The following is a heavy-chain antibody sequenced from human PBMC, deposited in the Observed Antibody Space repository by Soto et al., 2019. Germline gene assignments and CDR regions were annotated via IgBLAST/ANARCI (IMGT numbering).Heavy chain of an antibody. V-gene: IGHV6-1*01. CDR2: TYYKSKWYN. CDR3: AREGAVAGADWFGP. Sequence: PSETLSLTCVIAGDIISRNSASWSWMRQSPSRGREWLGRTYYKSKWYNEYAVCGKSRITINPDTSKNQFSLQLTSVPPEETAVYFCAREGAVAGADWFGPWGKGTLVTVSS. J-gene: IGHJ5*02. D-gene: IGHD6-19*01. CDR1: GDIISRNSAS.